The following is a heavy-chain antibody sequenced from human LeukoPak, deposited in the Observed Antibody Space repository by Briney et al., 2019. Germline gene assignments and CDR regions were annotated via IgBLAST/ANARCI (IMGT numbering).Heavy chain of an antibody. CDR1: GGTFSSYA. Sequence: ASVKVSCKASGGTFSSYAISWVRQAPGQGMEWMGRIILIFGTANYAQKFQGRVTITTDDSTSTAYMELSSLRSEDTAVYYCAREGGSRYFDFDWFDPWGQGTLVTVSS. J-gene: IGHJ5*02. CDR2: IILIFGTA. V-gene: IGHV1-69*05. CDR3: AREGGSRYFDFDWFDP. D-gene: IGHD3-9*01.